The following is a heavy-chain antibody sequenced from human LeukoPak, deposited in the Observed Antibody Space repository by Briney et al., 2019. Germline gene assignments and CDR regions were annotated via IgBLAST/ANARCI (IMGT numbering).Heavy chain of an antibody. CDR3: AKDGTFWSGYYADY. D-gene: IGHD3-3*01. J-gene: IGHJ4*02. CDR1: GFTFSNYG. V-gene: IGHV3-23*01. CDR2: IVGRGSDT. Sequence: GGSLRLSCAASGFTFSNYGMSWVRQAPGKGLEWVSTIVGRGSDTYYAGSVKGRFTISRDNSKNTLYLQMNSLRAEDTAVYYCAKDGTFWSGYYADYWGQGTLVTVSS.